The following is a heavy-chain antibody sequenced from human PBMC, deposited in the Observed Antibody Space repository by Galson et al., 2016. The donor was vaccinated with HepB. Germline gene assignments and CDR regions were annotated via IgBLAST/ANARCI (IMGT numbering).Heavy chain of an antibody. CDR2: IYSDGST. J-gene: IGHJ3*02. CDR1: GFTISSHY. Sequence: SLRLSCAASGFTISSHYMSWVRQAPGKGLEWVSTIYSDGSTYYADSVKGRFTISRDNSKNTLYLQMNSLRAEDTALYYCAREAIAAAGTHDAFDIWGQGTMVTVCS. V-gene: IGHV3-53*01. CDR3: AREAIAAAGTHDAFDI. D-gene: IGHD6-13*01.